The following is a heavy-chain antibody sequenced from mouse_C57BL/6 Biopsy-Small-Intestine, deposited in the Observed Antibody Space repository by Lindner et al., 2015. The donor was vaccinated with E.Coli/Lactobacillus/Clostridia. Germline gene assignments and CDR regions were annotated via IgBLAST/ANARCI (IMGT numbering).Heavy chain of an antibody. Sequence: SVKVSCKASIYTFSSYLVHWVRQAPGHSLEWMGWINAGNGKIEYSQKLGGRVTITRDTSANTAYMELTSLTSEDTAIYFCAGERYYGSGSYYREGFELWGQGTMVTVS. V-gene: IGHV1-84*02. CDR3: AGERYYGSGSYYREGFEL. D-gene: IGHD2-2*01. CDR2: INAGNGKI. CDR1: IYTFSSYL. J-gene: IGHJ3*02.